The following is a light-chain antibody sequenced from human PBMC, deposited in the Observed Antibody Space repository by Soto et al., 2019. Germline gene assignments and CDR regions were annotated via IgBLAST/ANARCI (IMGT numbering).Light chain of an antibody. J-gene: IGKJ5*01. CDR1: QDISNY. CDR2: DAS. V-gene: IGKV1-33*01. CDR3: QQYSHLIT. Sequence: EIQMTQSPSSLAASVGDRVTSTCQASQDISNYLNWYQQKLGKAPKXLIYDASNLETGVQSRFSGSGSGTDFTFTIRSLQPEDIATYYCQQYSHLITCGQGTRLEIK.